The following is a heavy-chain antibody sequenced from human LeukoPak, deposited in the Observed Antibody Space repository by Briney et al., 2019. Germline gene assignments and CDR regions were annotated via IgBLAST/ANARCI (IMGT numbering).Heavy chain of an antibody. CDR1: GGSISNNH. J-gene: IGHJ6*03. CDR2: ISYSGST. CDR3: ARIMKGDFWSGDSYYDYYYMDV. D-gene: IGHD3-3*01. V-gene: IGHV4-59*01. Sequence: SETLSLTCTVSGGSISNNHWNWIRQPPGRGLEWIGYISYSGSTNYNPSLKSRVTVSVDTSKNQFTLKLTSVTAADTAVYYCARIMKGDFWSGDSYYDYYYMDVWGKGTTVTVSS.